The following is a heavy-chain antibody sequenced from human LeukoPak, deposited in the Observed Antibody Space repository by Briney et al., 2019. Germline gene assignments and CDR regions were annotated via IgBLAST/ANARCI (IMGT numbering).Heavy chain of an antibody. D-gene: IGHD1-1*01. CDR2: INPSGGST. CDR1: GYTFTGYY. Sequence: ASVKVSCKASGYTFTGYYMHWVRQAPGQGLEWMGIINPSGGSTSYAQRFQGRVTMTRDTSTSTVYMELSSLRSEDTAVYYCARQKLSYNWFDPWGQGTLVTVSS. J-gene: IGHJ5*02. V-gene: IGHV1-46*01. CDR3: ARQKLSYNWFDP.